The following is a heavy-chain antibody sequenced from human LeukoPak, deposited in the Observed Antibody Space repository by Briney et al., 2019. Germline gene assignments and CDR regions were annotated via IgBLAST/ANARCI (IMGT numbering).Heavy chain of an antibody. D-gene: IGHD3-22*01. Sequence: PSQTLSHTCTVSGGSISSGGYYWGWIRQHPGKGLEWIGYIYYSGSTYYNPSLKSRVTISVDTSKNQFSLKLSSVTAADTAVYYCARVDYYDSSGFLFDYWGQGTLVTVSS. J-gene: IGHJ4*02. CDR1: GGSISSGGYY. CDR3: ARVDYYDSSGFLFDY. V-gene: IGHV4-31*03. CDR2: IYYSGST.